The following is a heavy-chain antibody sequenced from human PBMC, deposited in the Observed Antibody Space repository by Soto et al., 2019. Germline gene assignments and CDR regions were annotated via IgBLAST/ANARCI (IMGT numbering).Heavy chain of an antibody. D-gene: IGHD4-17*01. J-gene: IGHJ6*02. CDR3: ARGRELDHDDYPRYGMDV. Sequence: QVHLVQSGAEVKKPGSSVKVSCKASGGTFSRNAISWVRLAPGQGLEWMGGTIPMFNIAKNAQKFQGRVTITADESKNTAYKEVRSPGSEDPAVYYCARGRELDHDDYPRYGMDVWGQGTTVTVSS. CDR1: GGTFSRNA. CDR2: TIPMFNIA. V-gene: IGHV1-69*01.